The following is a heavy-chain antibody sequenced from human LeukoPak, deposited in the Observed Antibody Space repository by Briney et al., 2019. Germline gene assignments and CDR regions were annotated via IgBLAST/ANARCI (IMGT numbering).Heavy chain of an antibody. V-gene: IGHV4-39*07. D-gene: IGHD1-26*01. CDR1: GGSISSSSYY. J-gene: IGHJ4*02. CDR3: ARAESGWELLPLDY. CDR2: IYYSGST. Sequence: SETLSLTCTVSGGSISSSSYYWGWIRQPPGKGLEWIGSIYYSGSTNYNPSLKSRVTISVDTSKNQFSLKLSSVTAADTAVYYCARAESGWELLPLDYWGQGTLVTVSS.